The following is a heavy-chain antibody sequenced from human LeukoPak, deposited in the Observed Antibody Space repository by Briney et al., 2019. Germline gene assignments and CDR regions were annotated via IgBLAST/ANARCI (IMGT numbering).Heavy chain of an antibody. CDR3: ARSTVTTHNNWFDP. Sequence: SQTLSLTCTVAGGSISSGDYYWSWIRQPPGNGLEWIGYIYYSGSTYYNPSLKSRVTISVDTSKNQFSLKLSSVTAADTAVYYCARSTVTTHNNWFDPWGQGTLVTVSS. CDR1: GGSISSGDYY. D-gene: IGHD4-17*01. CDR2: IYYSGST. J-gene: IGHJ5*02. V-gene: IGHV4-30-4*08.